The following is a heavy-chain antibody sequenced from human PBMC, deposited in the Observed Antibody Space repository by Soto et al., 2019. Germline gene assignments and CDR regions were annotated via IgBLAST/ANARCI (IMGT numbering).Heavy chain of an antibody. V-gene: IGHV3-23*01. Sequence: GSLRLSCAASGFTFSSYAMSWVRQAPGKGLEWVSAISGSGGSTYYADSVKGRFTISRDNSKNTLYLQMNSPRAEDTAVYYCARGRKWFGDLVYFDYWGQGTLVTAPQ. CDR2: ISGSGGST. J-gene: IGHJ4*02. CDR1: GFTFSSYA. CDR3: ARGRKWFGDLVYFDY. D-gene: IGHD3-10*01.